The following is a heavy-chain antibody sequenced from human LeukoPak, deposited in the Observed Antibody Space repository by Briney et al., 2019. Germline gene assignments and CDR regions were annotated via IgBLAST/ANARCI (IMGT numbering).Heavy chain of an antibody. Sequence: PSETLPLTCTVSGGSISSGDYYWSWIRQPPGKGLEWIGYIYYSGSTYYNPSLKSRVTISVDTSKNQFSLKLSSVTAADTAVYYCARGNTHGGELDYWGQGTLVTVSS. J-gene: IGHJ4*02. CDR3: ARGNTHGGELDY. D-gene: IGHD2-21*01. CDR2: IYYSGST. V-gene: IGHV4-30-4*01. CDR1: GGSISSGDYY.